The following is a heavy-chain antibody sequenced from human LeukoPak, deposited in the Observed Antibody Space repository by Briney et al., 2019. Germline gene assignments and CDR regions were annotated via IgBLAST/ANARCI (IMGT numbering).Heavy chain of an antibody. V-gene: IGHV1-2*02. CDR1: GYTFTGYY. CDR3: ATDRGYSYGLSGSGDY. D-gene: IGHD5-18*01. Sequence: ASVKVSCKASGYTFTGYYMHWVRQAPGQGLAWMGWINPNSGGTNYAQRFQGRVNMTRDTSISTAYMELSRLRSDDTAVYYCATDRGYSYGLSGSGDYWGQGTLVTVSS. J-gene: IGHJ4*02. CDR2: INPNSGGT.